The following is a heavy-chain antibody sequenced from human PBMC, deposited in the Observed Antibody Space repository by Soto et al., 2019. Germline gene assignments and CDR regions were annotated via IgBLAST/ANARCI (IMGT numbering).Heavy chain of an antibody. D-gene: IGHD2-15*01. V-gene: IGHV3-9*01. CDR1: GFTFDDYA. CDR3: AKDGCIGGSGYDGDEY. CDR2: ISWNSGSI. J-gene: IGHJ1*01. Sequence: GGSLRLSCAASGFTFDDYAMHWVRQAPGKGLEWVSGISWNSGSIGYADSVKGRFTISRDNAKNSLYLQMNSLRAEDTTLYYCAKDGCIGGSGYDGDEY.